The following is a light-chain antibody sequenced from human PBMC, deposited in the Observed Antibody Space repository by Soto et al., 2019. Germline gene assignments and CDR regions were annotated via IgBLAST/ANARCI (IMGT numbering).Light chain of an antibody. V-gene: IGKV3-20*01. Sequence: ETVLTQSPGTLYFSPGERATLSCRASLSVGNSHVAWYQQRRGLPPRLLIYGASNRATGIPDRFSGSGSGADFTLTISRLEPEDFAVYFCHQYGNSPPGTFGQGTRL. J-gene: IGKJ5*01. CDR3: HQYGNSPPGT. CDR2: GAS. CDR1: LSVGNSH.